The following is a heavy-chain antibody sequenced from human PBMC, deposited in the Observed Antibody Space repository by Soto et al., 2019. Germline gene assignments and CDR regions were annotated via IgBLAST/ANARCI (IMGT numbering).Heavy chain of an antibody. D-gene: IGHD4-17*01. Sequence: PSETLSLTCAVSGDSISSGYYWAWIRQPPGKGLEWIGSIYHSGTTYYNPSLKSRVTISVDTSKNQFSLKVSSVTAADSAVYYCARHATVTTSSLGYYYGMDVWGQGTTVTVSS. V-gene: IGHV4-38-2*01. CDR3: ARHATVTTSSLGYYYGMDV. CDR1: GDSISSGYY. CDR2: IYHSGTT. J-gene: IGHJ6*02.